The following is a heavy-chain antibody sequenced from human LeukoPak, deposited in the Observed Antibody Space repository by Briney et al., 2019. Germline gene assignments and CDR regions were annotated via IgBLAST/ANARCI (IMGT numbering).Heavy chain of an antibody. Sequence: GGSLRLSCAASGFTFSSYGMHWVRQAPGNGLEWVAFIRSDGSDKYYVDSVKGRFTISRDNSKSTLYLQMNSLRAEDTAVYYCSQEGGSHYWGQGTLVTVSS. J-gene: IGHJ4*02. CDR1: GFTFSSYG. CDR3: SQEGGSHY. CDR2: IRSDGSDK. V-gene: IGHV3-30*02. D-gene: IGHD5-12*01.